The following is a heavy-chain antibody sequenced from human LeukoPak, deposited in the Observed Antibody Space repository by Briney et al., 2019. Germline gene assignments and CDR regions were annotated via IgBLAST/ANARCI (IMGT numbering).Heavy chain of an antibody. V-gene: IGHV5-51*01. CDR1: GYNFATYW. CDR2: IYPADSDT. Sequence: GESLKISCKGSGYNFATYWIAWVRQMPGKGLEWMGIIYPADSDTRYSPSFQGQVTISADRSINTAYLQWISLKASDTATYYCARSRGPLDYWGQGTLVTVSS. CDR3: ARSRGPLDY. D-gene: IGHD3-10*01. J-gene: IGHJ4*02.